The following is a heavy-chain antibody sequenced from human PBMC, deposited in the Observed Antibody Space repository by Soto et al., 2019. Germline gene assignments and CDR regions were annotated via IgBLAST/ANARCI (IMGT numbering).Heavy chain of an antibody. CDR1: GGSFRTYY. V-gene: IGHV4-59*08. J-gene: IGHJ3*02. CDR2: IYYTGDT. Sequence: PSETLSLACSVSGGSFRTYYCSWIRQSPGKGLEWLGYIYYTGDTKYTPSLESRLTMSIDTSKNQFSLKLTSVTAADTAIYYCARPFWLLGAFDIWGQGSLVAVS. D-gene: IGHD2-15*01. CDR3: ARPFWLLGAFDI.